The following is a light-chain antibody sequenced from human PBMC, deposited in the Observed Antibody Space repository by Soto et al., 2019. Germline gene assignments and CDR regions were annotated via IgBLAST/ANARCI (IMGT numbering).Light chain of an antibody. Sequence: IRMTQSPSSFSASIGDRVTITCRASQDISSWLAWYQQKPEKAPKPLIYATSSLQSGVPSRFSGSGSGTDFTLTISSLQPEDFATYYCQQYNSYPLTFGGGTKWIS. V-gene: IGKV1D-16*01. CDR1: QDISSW. CDR2: ATS. J-gene: IGKJ4*01. CDR3: QQYNSYPLT.